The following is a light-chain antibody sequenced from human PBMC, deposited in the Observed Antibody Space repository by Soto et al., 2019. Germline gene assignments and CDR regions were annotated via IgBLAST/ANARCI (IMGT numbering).Light chain of an antibody. V-gene: IGKV3-15*01. CDR2: HAS. CDR1: QSVSNN. CDR3: QQYNEWPLT. Sequence: EIVMTQSPATLSVSPGERATLSCRASQSVSNNLAWYQQKPGQAPRLLIYHASTGATGIPARFSGSGSGTEITLTIRSVQSEDFAVYYCQQYNEWPLTFGGGTKGEIK. J-gene: IGKJ4*01.